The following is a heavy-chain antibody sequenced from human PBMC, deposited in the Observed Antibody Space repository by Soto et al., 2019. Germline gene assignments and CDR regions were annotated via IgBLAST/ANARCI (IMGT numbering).Heavy chain of an antibody. CDR3: AKGNGAITMVRGMDYYYYYMDV. CDR1: GFTFSSYA. J-gene: IGHJ6*03. V-gene: IGHV3-23*01. Sequence: PGGSLRLSCAASGFTFSSYAMSWVRQAPGKGLEWVSAISGSGGSTYYADSVKGRFTISRDNSKNTLYLQMNSLRAEDTAVYYCAKGNGAITMVRGMDYYYYYMDVWGKGTTVTAP. D-gene: IGHD3-10*01. CDR2: ISGSGGST.